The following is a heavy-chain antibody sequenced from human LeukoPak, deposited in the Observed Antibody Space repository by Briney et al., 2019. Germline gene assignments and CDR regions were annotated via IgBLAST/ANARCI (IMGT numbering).Heavy chain of an antibody. D-gene: IGHD2-2*02. CDR3: AKSGALYEAESDY. V-gene: IGHV3-23*01. CDR2: VSGSSDNT. CDR1: GFTFSNYA. Sequence: GGSLRLSCAASGFTFSNYAMSWVRQAPGKGLEWVSAVSGSSDNTYYADSVKGRFTISRDNSKNMAYLQMNSLRVEDTAVYYCAKSGALYEAESDYWGQGTLVTVSS. J-gene: IGHJ4*02.